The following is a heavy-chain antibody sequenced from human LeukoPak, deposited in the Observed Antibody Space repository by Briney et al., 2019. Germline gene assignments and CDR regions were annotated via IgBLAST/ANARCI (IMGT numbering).Heavy chain of an antibody. CDR1: GYTFSDYY. CDR2: INPNSGGT. Sequence: GASVKVSCKASGYTFSDYYMHWVRQAPGQGLEWMGWINPNSGGTNYAQKFQGRVTMTRDTSISAAHMELSRLRSDDTAVYYCARGGFIRLRGKFDYWGQGTLVTVSS. J-gene: IGHJ4*02. CDR3: ARGGFIRLRGKFDY. V-gene: IGHV1-2*02. D-gene: IGHD5-12*01.